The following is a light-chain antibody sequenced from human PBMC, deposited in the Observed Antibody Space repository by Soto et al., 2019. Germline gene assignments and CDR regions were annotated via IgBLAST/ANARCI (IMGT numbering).Light chain of an antibody. CDR1: SSDVGGYNY. J-gene: IGLJ1*01. CDR3: RSFAGSRTFV. V-gene: IGLV2-8*01. Sequence: QSALTQPPSASGSPGQSVTISCTGTSSDVGGYNYVSWYQPYPGKAHKLMIYEVSKRPSGVPDRFSGSKSGNTASLTVSGLQAEDEADYYCRSFAGSRTFVLGTGTKLTVL. CDR2: EVS.